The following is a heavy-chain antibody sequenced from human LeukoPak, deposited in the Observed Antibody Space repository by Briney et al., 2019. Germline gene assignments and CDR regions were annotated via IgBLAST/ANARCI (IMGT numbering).Heavy chain of an antibody. V-gene: IGHV3-30-3*01. CDR2: ISYDGSNK. CDR3: VEARGWLRDFDY. Sequence: GGSLRLSCAASGFTFSSYAMHWVRQAPGKGLEWVAVISYDGSNKYYADSVKGRFTISRDNSKNTLYLQMSSLRAGDTAVYYCVEARGWLRDFDYWGQGTLVTVSS. J-gene: IGHJ4*02. D-gene: IGHD5-12*01. CDR1: GFTFSSYA.